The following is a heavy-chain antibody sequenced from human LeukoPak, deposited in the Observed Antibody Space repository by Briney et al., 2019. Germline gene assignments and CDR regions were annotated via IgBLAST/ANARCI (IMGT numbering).Heavy chain of an antibody. Sequence: PSETLSLTCTVSGVSISPYYWSWIRQPPGKGLEWTGYIYYSGSTTYNPSLKSPVTISVDTSRNQFSLKLSSVTAADTAVYYCARGAGAFDYWGHGTLVTVSS. CDR2: IYYSGST. J-gene: IGHJ4*01. CDR1: GVSISPYY. V-gene: IGHV4-59*01. D-gene: IGHD6-19*01. CDR3: ARGAGAFDY.